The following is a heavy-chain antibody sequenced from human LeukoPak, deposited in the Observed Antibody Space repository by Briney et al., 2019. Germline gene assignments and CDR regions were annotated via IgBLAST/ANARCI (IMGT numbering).Heavy chain of an antibody. CDR1: GFTFSSYW. V-gene: IGHV3-21*01. Sequence: PGGSLRLSCAASGFTFSSYWMHWVRQAPGKGLEWVSSISSSSSYIYYADSVKGRFTISRDNAKNSLYLQMNSLRAEDTAVYYCARVRYDSSGYYSLSDYWGQGTLVTVSS. D-gene: IGHD3-22*01. CDR2: ISSSSSYI. J-gene: IGHJ4*02. CDR3: ARVRYDSSGYYSLSDY.